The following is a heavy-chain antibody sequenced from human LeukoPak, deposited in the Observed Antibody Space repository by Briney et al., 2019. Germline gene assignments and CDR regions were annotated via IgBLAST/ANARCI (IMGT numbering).Heavy chain of an antibody. CDR2: VYYTGYT. D-gene: IGHD1-26*01. V-gene: IGHV4-39*07. Sequence: RPSETLSLTCTVSGGSISSSSYYWGWIRQPPGKGLEWIGYVYYTGYTYYIPSLKSRVSISVDTSKTQISLKLSSVTTADTAVYYCAGGIRERLGGASDNYYYAMDVWGQGTTVTVSS. J-gene: IGHJ6*02. CDR1: GGSISSSSYY. CDR3: AGGIRERLGGASDNYYYAMDV.